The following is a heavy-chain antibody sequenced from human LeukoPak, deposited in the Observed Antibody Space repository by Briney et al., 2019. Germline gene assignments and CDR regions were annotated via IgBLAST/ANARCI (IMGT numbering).Heavy chain of an antibody. CDR2: IYYSGST. Sequence: SETLSLTCTVSGGSISSSSYYWGWIRQPPGKGLGWIGSIYYSGSTYYNPSLKSRVTISVDTSKNQFSLKLSSVTAADTAVYYCARELTGDLAFDIWGQGTMVTVSS. CDR3: ARELTGDLAFDI. J-gene: IGHJ3*02. CDR1: GGSISSSSYY. V-gene: IGHV4-39*07. D-gene: IGHD7-27*01.